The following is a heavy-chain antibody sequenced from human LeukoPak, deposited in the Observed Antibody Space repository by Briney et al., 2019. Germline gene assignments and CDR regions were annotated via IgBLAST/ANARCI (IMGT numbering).Heavy chain of an antibody. D-gene: IGHD3-10*01. V-gene: IGHV1-18*01. J-gene: IGHJ4*02. CDR1: GYTFINYG. CDR2: ISAYNSAYNGNT. CDR3: AREYGSGSYTGIDY. Sequence: ASVNLSCKASGYTFINYGITWVRQAPGQGLEWMGWISAYNSAYNGNTHYAQKLQGRVTMTTDTSTNTGYMELRSLRSDDTAVYYCAREYGSGSYTGIDYWGQLTLVTVSS.